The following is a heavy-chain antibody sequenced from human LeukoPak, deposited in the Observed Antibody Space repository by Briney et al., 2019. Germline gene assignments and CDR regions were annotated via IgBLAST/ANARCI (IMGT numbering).Heavy chain of an antibody. V-gene: IGHV4-31*03. CDR1: GGSISSGGYY. Sequence: SETPSLTCTVSGGSISSGGYYWSWIRQHPGKGLEWIGYIYYSGSTYYNPSLKSRVTISVDTSKNQFSLKLSSVTAADTAVYYCARSQNDYDYVWGSYRPLYFDYWGQGTLVTVSS. D-gene: IGHD3-16*02. J-gene: IGHJ4*02. CDR3: ARSQNDYDYVWGSYRPLYFDY. CDR2: IYYSGST.